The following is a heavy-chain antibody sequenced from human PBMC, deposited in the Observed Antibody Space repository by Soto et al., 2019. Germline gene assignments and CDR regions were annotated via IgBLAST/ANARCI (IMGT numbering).Heavy chain of an antibody. J-gene: IGHJ6*02. CDR3: ARGDGRGSTGFYYYYGMDV. CDR1: GFTFNNYF. CDR2: ISPYDGST. Sequence: QVQLVQSGAEVKKPGASVKVSCKASGFTFNNYFFHWVRQAPRQGLEWMGIISPYDGSTNYEQSLQGRVTMTSETCTSTGYMEMSSLRSEDKAVYYCARGDGRGSTGFYYYYGMDVWGHGTTVTVSS. V-gene: IGHV1-46*02. D-gene: IGHD1-26*01.